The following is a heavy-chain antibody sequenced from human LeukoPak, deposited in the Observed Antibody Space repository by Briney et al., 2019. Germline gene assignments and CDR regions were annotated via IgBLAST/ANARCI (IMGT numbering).Heavy chain of an antibody. Sequence: GGSLRLSCAASGFTFSSYAMSWVRQAPGKGLEGVSAISGSGGSTYDADSVKGRFTISRDNSKNTLYLQMNSLRAEDTAVYYCAKDRIAAAGTCCYMDVWGKGTTVTVSS. CDR2: ISGSGGST. J-gene: IGHJ6*03. V-gene: IGHV3-23*01. CDR3: AKDRIAAAGTCCYMDV. CDR1: GFTFSSYA. D-gene: IGHD6-13*01.